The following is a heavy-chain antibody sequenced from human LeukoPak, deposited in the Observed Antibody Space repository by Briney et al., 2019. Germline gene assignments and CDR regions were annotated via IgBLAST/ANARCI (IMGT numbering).Heavy chain of an antibody. CDR2: INHSGST. CDR3: ARGTRYGYRY. J-gene: IGHJ4*02. Sequence: SETLSLTCAVYGGSLSGYYWSWIRQPPGKGREWIGEINHSGSTNYNPSLKSRVTISVDTSKNQFSLKLSSVTAADTAVYYCARGTRYGYRYWGQGTLVTVSS. CDR1: GGSLSGYY. V-gene: IGHV4-34*01. D-gene: IGHD3-16*02.